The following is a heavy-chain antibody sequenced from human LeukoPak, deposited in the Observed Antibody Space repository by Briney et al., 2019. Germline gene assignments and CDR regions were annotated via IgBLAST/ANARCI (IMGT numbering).Heavy chain of an antibody. CDR3: AKYGPNYYGLGRGPFDY. V-gene: IGHV3-23*01. CDR1: GFTFSSYA. Sequence: PGGSLRLSCAASGFTFSSYAMSWVRQAPGKGLEWVSAISGSGGSTYYADSVKGRFTISRDNSKNTLYLQMNSLRAEDTAVYYCAKYGPNYYGLGRGPFDYWGQGTLVTVSS. CDR2: ISGSGGST. J-gene: IGHJ4*02. D-gene: IGHD3-10*01.